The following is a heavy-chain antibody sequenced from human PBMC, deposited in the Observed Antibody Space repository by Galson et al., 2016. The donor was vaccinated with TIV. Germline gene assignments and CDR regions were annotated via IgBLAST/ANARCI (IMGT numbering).Heavy chain of an antibody. CDR1: GFTLSDYY. CDR3: ARYSGESYDMDV. J-gene: IGHJ6*02. CDR2: IRYNGSPK. Sequence: SLRLSCAASGFTLSDYYMSWIRQAPGKGLEWLSYIRYNGSPKYDAESMKGRLTISRDIATNSMYLDMNSLTAEDTAVYYRARYSGESYDMDVWGQGTTVTVSS. D-gene: IGHD1-26*01. V-gene: IGHV3-11*01.